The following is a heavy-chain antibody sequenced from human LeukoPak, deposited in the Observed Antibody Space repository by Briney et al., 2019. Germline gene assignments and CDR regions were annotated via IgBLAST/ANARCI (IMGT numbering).Heavy chain of an antibody. V-gene: IGHV4-34*01. J-gene: IGHJ4*02. Sequence: SETLSLTCAVYGGSFSGYYWSWIRQPPGKGLEWIGEINHSGSTNYNPSLKSRVTISVDTSKNQFSLKLSSVTAADTAMYYCARVGDFWSGYYAGGRVRYFDYWGQGTLVTVSS. CDR1: GGSFSGYY. D-gene: IGHD3-3*01. CDR3: ARVGDFWSGYYAGGRVRYFDY. CDR2: INHSGST.